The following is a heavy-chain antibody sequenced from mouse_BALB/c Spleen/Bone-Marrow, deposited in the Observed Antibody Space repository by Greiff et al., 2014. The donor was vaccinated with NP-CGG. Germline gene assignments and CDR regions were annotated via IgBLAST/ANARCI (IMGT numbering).Heavy chain of an antibody. Sequence: VNLVESGAELVRPGASVKLSCKASGYTFTSYWINWVKQRPGQSLEWIGNIYPSDSYTNYNQKFKDKATLTVDKSSSTAYMQLSSPTSEDSAVYYCTRSGGYYFDYWGQGTTPAVSS. V-gene: IGHV1-69*02. J-gene: IGHJ2*01. CDR3: TRSGGYYFDY. CDR1: GYTFTSYW. CDR2: IYPSDSYT.